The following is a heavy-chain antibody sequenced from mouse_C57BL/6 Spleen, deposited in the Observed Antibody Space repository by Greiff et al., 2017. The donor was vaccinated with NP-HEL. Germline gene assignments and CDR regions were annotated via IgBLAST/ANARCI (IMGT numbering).Heavy chain of an antibody. CDR3: ARSYYYGSSYPGY. V-gene: IGHV1-82*01. Sequence: QLQQSGPELVKPGASVKISCKASGYAFSSSWMNWVKQRPGKGLEWIGRIYPGDGDTNYNGKFKGKATLTADKSSSTAYMQRSSLTSEDSAVYFCARSYYYGSSYPGYWGQGTTLAVSS. J-gene: IGHJ2*01. CDR2: IYPGDGDT. CDR1: GYAFSSSW. D-gene: IGHD1-1*01.